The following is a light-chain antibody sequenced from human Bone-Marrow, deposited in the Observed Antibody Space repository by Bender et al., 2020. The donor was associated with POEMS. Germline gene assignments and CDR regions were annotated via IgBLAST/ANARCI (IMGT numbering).Light chain of an antibody. Sequence: QSALTQPASVSGSPGQSITISCTGSPSDVGGYDFVSWYQQHPGKAPKLIIYEVTKRPSGVPDRFSSSKSGTSASLAITGLQPGDEADYYCQSYDSSRHVVFGGGTKLTVL. CDR1: PSDVGGYDF. V-gene: IGLV2-14*01. CDR2: EVT. J-gene: IGLJ2*01. CDR3: QSYDSSRHVV.